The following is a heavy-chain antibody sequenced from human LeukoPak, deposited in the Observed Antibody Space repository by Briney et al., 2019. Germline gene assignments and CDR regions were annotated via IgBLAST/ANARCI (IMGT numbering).Heavy chain of an antibody. D-gene: IGHD6-19*01. V-gene: IGHV3-48*03. CDR2: ISSSGSTI. J-gene: IGHJ5*02. Sequence: GGSLRLSCAASGFNFNDAAMTWVRQAPGKGLEWVSYISSSGSTIYYADSVKGRFTISRDNAKNSLYLQMNSLRAEDTAVYYCARGGSQWLVRDNWFDPWGQGTLVTVSS. CDR1: GFNFNDAA. CDR3: ARGGSQWLVRDNWFDP.